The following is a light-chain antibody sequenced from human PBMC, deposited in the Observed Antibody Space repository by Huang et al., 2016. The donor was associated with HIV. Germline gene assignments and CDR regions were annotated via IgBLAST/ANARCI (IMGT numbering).Light chain of an antibody. CDR1: ESVSVW. CDR2: KAS. J-gene: IGKJ1*01. CDR3: QQYNVASPWT. V-gene: IGKV1-5*03. Sequence: DIQLTQSPSTLSASVGDRVIITCRASESVSVWFAWYQQKPGKAPTVQIYKASTLKNGVPTRFSGSGSETNFTLTISSLQPDDVATYNSQQYNVASPWTFGQGTKVEIK.